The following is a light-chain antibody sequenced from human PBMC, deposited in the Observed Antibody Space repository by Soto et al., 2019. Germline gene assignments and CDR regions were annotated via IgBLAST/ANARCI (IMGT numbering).Light chain of an antibody. CDR3: RPYGIPPVP. J-gene: IGKJ4*01. CDR2: DAS. V-gene: IGKV3-20*01. Sequence: IGLRQSPVTLSLKQGERATLSCRASQSVRSSYLAWYQHKPGQTPRLLIYDASTRATGVPTRFSGSRSGAEFTLTIFCFQSEDFAANYGRPYGIPPVPFCGG. CDR1: QSVRSSY.